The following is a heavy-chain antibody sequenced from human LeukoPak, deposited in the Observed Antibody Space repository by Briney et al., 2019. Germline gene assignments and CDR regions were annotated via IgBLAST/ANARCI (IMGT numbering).Heavy chain of an antibody. V-gene: IGHV3-33*06. J-gene: IGHJ4*02. Sequence: GRSLRLSCAASGFTLSSYGMHWVRQAPGKGLEWVAVIWYDGSNKYYADSVKGRFTISRDNSKNTLYLQMNSLRAEDTAVYYCAKSNCGGDCFDYWGQGTLVTVSS. CDR2: IWYDGSNK. CDR1: GFTLSSYG. D-gene: IGHD2-21*01. CDR3: AKSNCGGDCFDY.